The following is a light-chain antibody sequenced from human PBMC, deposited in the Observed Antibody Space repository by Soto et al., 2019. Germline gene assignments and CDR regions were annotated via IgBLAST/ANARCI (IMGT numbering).Light chain of an antibody. CDR2: DVS. V-gene: IGLV2-11*01. Sequence: QSVLTQPRSVSGSPGQSVTISCTGTSSDVGGYNYVSWYQQHPGKAPKLMIYDVSKRPSGVPDRFSGSKSGNTASLTISGLQTEDEADYYCCSYAGNWLFGGGTKLTVL. CDR3: CSYAGNWL. CDR1: SSDVGGYNY. J-gene: IGLJ2*01.